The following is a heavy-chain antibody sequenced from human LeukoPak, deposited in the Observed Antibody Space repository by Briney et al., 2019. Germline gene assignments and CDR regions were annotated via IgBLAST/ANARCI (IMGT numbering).Heavy chain of an antibody. CDR2: IIPILGIA. V-gene: IGHV1-69*04. D-gene: IGHD6-13*01. J-gene: IGHJ4*02. CDR3: ARDDHSSSYSFDY. Sequence: GASVKVSCKASGGTFSSYAISWVRQAPGQGLEWMGRIIPILGIANYAQKFQGRVTITADKSTSTAYMELSSLRSEDTAVYYCARDDHSSSYSFDYWGQGTLVTVSS. CDR1: GGTFSSYA.